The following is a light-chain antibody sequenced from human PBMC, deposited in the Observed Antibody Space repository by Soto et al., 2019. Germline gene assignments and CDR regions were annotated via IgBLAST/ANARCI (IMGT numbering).Light chain of an antibody. Sequence: QSALTQPASLPGSPGQSITISCTGTSSDVGGYDYVSWYQLHPGKAPKLMVFEVNNRPSGVSYRFSGSKSGNTASLTISGLQAEDEADYFCSSYSISTAYLFGTGTKVTVL. CDR3: SSYSISTAYL. CDR1: SSDVGGYDY. J-gene: IGLJ1*01. V-gene: IGLV2-14*01. CDR2: EVN.